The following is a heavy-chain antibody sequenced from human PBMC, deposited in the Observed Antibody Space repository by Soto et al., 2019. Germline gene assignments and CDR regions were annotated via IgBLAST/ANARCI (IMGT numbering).Heavy chain of an antibody. CDR1: GFTFSSYA. D-gene: IGHD6-19*01. V-gene: IGHV3-23*01. J-gene: IGHJ4*02. CDR2: ISGGGITT. Sequence: EVQLLQSGGGLVQPGGSLRLSCEVSGFTFSSYAMSWVRQAPGKGLEWVSAISGGGITTHYADSVKGRFTISRDNSNKTLDLQMNSLRVEDTAIYYCSKVPVAGLGYWGQGTLVTVSS. CDR3: SKVPVAGLGY.